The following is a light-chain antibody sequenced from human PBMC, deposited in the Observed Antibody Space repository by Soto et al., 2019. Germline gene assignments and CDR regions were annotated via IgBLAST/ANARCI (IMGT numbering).Light chain of an antibody. CDR2: ANN. Sequence: QSVLTEPPSVSGAPGQRVTISCTGSNSDIGAGYDVHWSQQLPGTAPKLVIHANNNRPSGLPDRFSASKSGSSAPLAITGLQAVDEAAYYRRSHDSSLRGVFGTGINVTVL. V-gene: IGLV1-40*01. CDR1: NSDIGAGYD. J-gene: IGLJ1*01. CDR3: RSHDSSLRGV.